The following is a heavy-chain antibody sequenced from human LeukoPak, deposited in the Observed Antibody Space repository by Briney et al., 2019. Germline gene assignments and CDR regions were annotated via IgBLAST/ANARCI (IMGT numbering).Heavy chain of an antibody. CDR3: ARDGSGWSGWFDP. J-gene: IGHJ5*02. V-gene: IGHV4-34*01. CDR2: INHSGST. Sequence: SETLSLTCAVYGGSFSGYYWSWIRQPPGKGLEWIGEINHSGSTNYNPSLKSRVTISVDTSKNQFSLKLTSVTAADTAVYYCARDGSGWSGWFDPWGQGTLVTVSS. CDR1: GGSFSGYY. D-gene: IGHD6-19*01.